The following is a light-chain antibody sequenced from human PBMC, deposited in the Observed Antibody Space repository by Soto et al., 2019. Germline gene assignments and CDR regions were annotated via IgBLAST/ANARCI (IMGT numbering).Light chain of an antibody. CDR1: QDIRND. Sequence: AIQMTQSPSCLYASVGDRVTIACRASQDIRNDLGWYQQKPGKAPKLLIYAASSLQSGVPSRFSVSRSGTDFTLTISSLQPEDYATYYCLQDYTYPWTFGQGTKVEIE. V-gene: IGKV1-6*01. CDR3: LQDYTYPWT. CDR2: AAS. J-gene: IGKJ1*01.